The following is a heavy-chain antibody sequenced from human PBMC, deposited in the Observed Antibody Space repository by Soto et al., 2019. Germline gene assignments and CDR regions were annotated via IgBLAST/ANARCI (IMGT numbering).Heavy chain of an antibody. CDR2: ISYDGSNR. J-gene: IGHJ6*01. Sequence: PGGSLSLSCAASGFTFSRFGMHWVRQAPGKGLEWVAVISYDGSNRFYADSVKGRFTISRDNSKNTIYLQMNSLRHEDTAVYYCAKDLYGSETYTYYCGMHVSGPGTTVTV. D-gene: IGHD3-10*01. CDR1: GFTFSRFG. V-gene: IGHV3-30*18. CDR3: AKDLYGSETYTYYCGMHV.